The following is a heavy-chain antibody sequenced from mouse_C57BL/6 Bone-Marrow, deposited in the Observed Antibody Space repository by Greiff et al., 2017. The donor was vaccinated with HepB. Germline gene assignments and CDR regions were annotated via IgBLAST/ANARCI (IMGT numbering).Heavy chain of an antibody. Sequence: QVQLQQPGAELVMPGASVKLSCKASGYTFTSHWMHWVKQRPGQGLEWIGEIDPSDSYTNYNQTFKGKSTLTVDKSSSTAYMQISSLTSEDSAVYFCVRRRLPYYFDYWGQGTTLTVSS. CDR2: IDPSDSYT. V-gene: IGHV1-69*01. CDR3: VRRRLPYYFDY. J-gene: IGHJ2*01. CDR1: GYTFTSHW.